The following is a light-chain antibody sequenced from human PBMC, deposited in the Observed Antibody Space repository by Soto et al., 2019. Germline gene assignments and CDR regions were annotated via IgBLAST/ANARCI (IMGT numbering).Light chain of an antibody. CDR1: QSVSSS. CDR2: DAS. Sequence: EIVLTQSPATLSLSPGERATLSCRASQSVSSSLGWYQQIPGQAPRLLIYDASNRATGIPARCSGSGAGTDVSLTISSLEPEDVSVYYCQHRSTWPRTFGQGNKLEIK. J-gene: IGKJ2*01. V-gene: IGKV3-11*01. CDR3: QHRSTWPRT.